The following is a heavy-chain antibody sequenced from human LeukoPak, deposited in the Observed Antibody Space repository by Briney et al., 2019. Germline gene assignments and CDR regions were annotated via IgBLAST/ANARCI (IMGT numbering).Heavy chain of an antibody. Sequence: GGSLRLSCAASGFTFTTYWMSWIRQAPGKGLEWEGNINQDGSEKYYVDSVKGRFTISRDNAKNSLYLQMNSLRAEDTAVYYCATHRRDFDYWGQGTLVTVSS. V-gene: IGHV3-7*05. CDR1: GFTFTTYW. CDR2: INQDGSEK. J-gene: IGHJ4*02. CDR3: ATHRRDFDY.